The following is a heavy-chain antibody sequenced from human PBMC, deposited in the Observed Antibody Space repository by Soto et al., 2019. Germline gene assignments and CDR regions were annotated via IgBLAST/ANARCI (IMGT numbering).Heavy chain of an antibody. D-gene: IGHD3-10*01. CDR3: AAPIFYYGMDV. CDR2: IYPGDSDT. Sequence: GESLKISCKGSGYTFTNYWIGWVRQMPGKGLEWMGIIYPGDSDTKYNPSFQGQVTISADKSITTTYLRWTSLKASDTAIYYCAAPIFYYGMDVWGQGTMVTVSS. J-gene: IGHJ6*02. V-gene: IGHV5-51*01. CDR1: GYTFTNYW.